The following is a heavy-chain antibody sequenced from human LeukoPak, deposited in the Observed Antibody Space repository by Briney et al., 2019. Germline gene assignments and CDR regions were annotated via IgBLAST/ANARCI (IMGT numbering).Heavy chain of an antibody. CDR3: AKMNTGSYRAPYYLDC. J-gene: IGHJ4*02. D-gene: IGHD6-19*01. CDR1: GFTFSNYA. V-gene: IGHV3-23*01. Sequence: GGSLRLSCAASGFTFSNYAMTWVRQAPGKGLEWVSSISEGGSTYYADSVKGRLTISRDNSKNTLFLQMDGLRVEDTAVYYCAKMNTGSYRAPYYLDCWGQGTLVTVSS. CDR2: ISEGGST.